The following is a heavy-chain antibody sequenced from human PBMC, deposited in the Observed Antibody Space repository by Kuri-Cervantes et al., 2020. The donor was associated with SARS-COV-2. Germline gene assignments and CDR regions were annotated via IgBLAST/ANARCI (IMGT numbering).Heavy chain of an antibody. Sequence: GESLKISCAASGFTFDDYGMSWVRQAPGRGLECGSGNNWNGGSTGYADSVMGRYTISIDNAKNSLYLQMNSLRAQDTALYYCASLRGPWGQGTLVTVSS. CDR3: ASLRGP. CDR2: NNWNGGST. D-gene: IGHD5-12*01. V-gene: IGHV3-20*04. CDR1: GFTFDDYG. J-gene: IGHJ5*02.